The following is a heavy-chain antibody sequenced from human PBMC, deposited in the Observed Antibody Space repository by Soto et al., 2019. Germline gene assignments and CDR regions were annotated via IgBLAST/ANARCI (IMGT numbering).Heavy chain of an antibody. CDR2: IIPIFGTA. CDR1: GGTFSSYA. J-gene: IGHJ3*02. Sequence: SVKVSCKASGGTFSSYAISWVRQAPGQGLEWMGGIIPIFGTANYAQKFQGRVTITADESTSTAYMELSSLRSEDTAVYYCAREEDDYGDYGAFDIWGQGTMVTVSS. CDR3: AREEDDYGDYGAFDI. D-gene: IGHD4-17*01. V-gene: IGHV1-69*13.